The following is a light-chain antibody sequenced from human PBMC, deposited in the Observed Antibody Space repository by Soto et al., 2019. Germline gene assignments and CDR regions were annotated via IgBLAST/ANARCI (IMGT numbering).Light chain of an antibody. CDR2: QAS. V-gene: IGKV1-5*03. CDR1: QGISGW. CDR3: QQYNTYPWT. Sequence: DIQMTQSPSTLSASVGDRVTITCWASQGISGWVAWFQQRPGKAPELLIYQASNVESGVPLRFSGSRSGTEFTLTISGLQPDDYATYYCQQYNTYPWTFGQGTKVEI. J-gene: IGKJ1*01.